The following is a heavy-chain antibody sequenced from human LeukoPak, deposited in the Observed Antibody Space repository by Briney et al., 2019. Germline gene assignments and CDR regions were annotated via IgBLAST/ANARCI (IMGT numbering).Heavy chain of an antibody. CDR3: ARDGQWLDDNWFDP. V-gene: IGHV3-7*01. CDR1: GFTFSSYA. Sequence: PGGSLRLSCAASGFTFSSYAMSWVRQAPGKGLEWVANIKQDGSEKCYVDSVKGRFTISRDNAKNSLYLQMNSLRAEDTAVYYCARDGQWLDDNWFDPWGQGTLVTVSS. J-gene: IGHJ5*02. CDR2: IKQDGSEK. D-gene: IGHD6-19*01.